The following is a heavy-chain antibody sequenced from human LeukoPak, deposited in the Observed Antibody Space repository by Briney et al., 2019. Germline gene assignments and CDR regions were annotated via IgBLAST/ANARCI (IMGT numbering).Heavy chain of an antibody. Sequence: GASVKVSCKASGYTFTGYYMHWVRQAPGQGLEWMGWINPNSGGTNYAQKFQGRVTMTRDTSISTAYMELSRLRSDDTAVYYCARDDPSGVYGSGSYYNWFDPWGQGTLVTVSS. V-gene: IGHV1-2*02. CDR3: ARDDPSGVYGSGSYYNWFDP. CDR1: GYTFTGYY. J-gene: IGHJ5*02. CDR2: INPNSGGT. D-gene: IGHD3-10*01.